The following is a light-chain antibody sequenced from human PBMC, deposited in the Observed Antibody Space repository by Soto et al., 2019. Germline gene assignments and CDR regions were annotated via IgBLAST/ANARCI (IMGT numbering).Light chain of an antibody. CDR1: SSDVGRYNY. V-gene: IGLV2-8*01. CDR2: EVS. Sequence: QSVLTQPPSASGSPGQSVTISCTGTSSDVGRYNYVSWYQQHPGKAPKVIIYEVSKRPSGVPDRFSGSRSGNTASLTVSGLQAEDEADYYCSAYAGSDTYVFGTGTQLTVL. CDR3: SAYAGSDTYV. J-gene: IGLJ1*01.